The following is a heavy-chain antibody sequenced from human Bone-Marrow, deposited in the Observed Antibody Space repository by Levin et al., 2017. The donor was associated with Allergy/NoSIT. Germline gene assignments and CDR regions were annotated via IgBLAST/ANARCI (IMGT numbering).Heavy chain of an antibody. J-gene: IGHJ3*02. CDR3: AKDRGWYGDAFDI. V-gene: IGHV3-23*01. Sequence: GGSLRLSCAASGFTFSRYGMSWVRQAPGRGLEWVSALSGSGGNTYYADAVKGRVTISRDNSKNTLFLQMNSLRVEDTAVYYCAKDRGWYGDAFDIWGQGTMVTVSS. CDR1: GFTFSRYG. CDR2: LSGSGGNT. D-gene: IGHD6-19*01.